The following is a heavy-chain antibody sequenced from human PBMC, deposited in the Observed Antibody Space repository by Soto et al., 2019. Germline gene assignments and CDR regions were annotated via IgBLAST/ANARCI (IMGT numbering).Heavy chain of an antibody. CDR1: GGSISSGGYY. J-gene: IGHJ4*02. Sequence: PSETLSLTCTVSGGSISSGGYYWSWIRQHPGKGLEWIGYIYYSGSTYYNPSLKSRVTISVDTSKNQFSLKLSSVTAADTAVYYCARVSYGGPTHYWGQGTLVTVSS. CDR3: ARVSYGGPTHY. D-gene: IGHD4-17*01. CDR2: IYYSGST. V-gene: IGHV4-31*03.